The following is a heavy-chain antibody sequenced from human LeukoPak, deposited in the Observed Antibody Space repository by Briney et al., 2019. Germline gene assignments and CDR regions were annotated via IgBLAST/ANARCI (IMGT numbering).Heavy chain of an antibody. CDR3: ARTGSMDY. D-gene: IGHD7-27*01. Sequence: SVKVSCKASGGTFSSFAITWVRQAPGQGLEYMGRITPIINVVNYAQRFRGRVTITADKSTATAYMELSSLTYEDTALYYCARTGSMDYWGQGTLVTVSS. J-gene: IGHJ4*02. V-gene: IGHV1-69*04. CDR1: GGTFSSFA. CDR2: ITPIINVV.